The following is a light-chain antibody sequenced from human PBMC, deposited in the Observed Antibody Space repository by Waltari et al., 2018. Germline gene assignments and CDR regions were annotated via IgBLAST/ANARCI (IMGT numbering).Light chain of an antibody. V-gene: IGLV2-14*03. CDR1: SRDVGAYHY. CDR2: DVS. Sequence: QSALTQPASVSGSPGQSIPIPCTGTSRDVGAYHYLSWYQQHPGKAPKVVIFDVSYRPSGVSNRFSGSKSGNTASLTISGLQAEDEADYYCTSYTSSHSLVFGTGTRVTV. CDR3: TSYTSSHSLV. J-gene: IGLJ1*01.